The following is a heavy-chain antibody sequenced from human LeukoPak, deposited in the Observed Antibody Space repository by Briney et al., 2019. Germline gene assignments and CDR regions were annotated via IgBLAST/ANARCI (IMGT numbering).Heavy chain of an antibody. D-gene: IGHD6-6*01. CDR3: ARGPSSPLTH. Sequence: GGSLRLSCAASGFTFSSYEMNWVRRAPGKGLERVPYISSSGSTIYYADSVKGRFTISRDNAKNSLYLQMDSLRAEDTAVYYCARGPSSPLTHWGQGTLVTVSS. CDR1: GFTFSSYE. CDR2: ISSSGSTI. J-gene: IGHJ4*02. V-gene: IGHV3-48*03.